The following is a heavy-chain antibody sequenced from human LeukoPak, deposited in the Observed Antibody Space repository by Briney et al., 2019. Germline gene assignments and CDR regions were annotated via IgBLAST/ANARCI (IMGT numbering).Heavy chain of an antibody. Sequence: GGSLRLSCAASGFTFSSYGMHWVRQAPGKGLEWVAVIWYDGSNKYYADSVKGRFTISRDNAKNSLYLQMNSLRAEDTALYYCAKDLGWEGDYDPFDYWGQGTLVTVSS. V-gene: IGHV3-33*03. D-gene: IGHD4-17*01. CDR3: AKDLGWEGDYDPFDY. CDR1: GFTFSSYG. J-gene: IGHJ4*02. CDR2: IWYDGSNK.